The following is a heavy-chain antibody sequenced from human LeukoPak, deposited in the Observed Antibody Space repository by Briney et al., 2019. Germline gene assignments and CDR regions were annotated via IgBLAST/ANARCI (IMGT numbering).Heavy chain of an antibody. CDR1: GRSISSYY. V-gene: IGHV4-59*01. CDR2: IYYSGST. D-gene: IGHD3-22*01. J-gene: IGHJ4*02. Sequence: SETLSLTCTVSGRSISSYYWSWIRQPPGKGLEWIGYIYYSGSTHFNPSLKSRVTISVDTSKNQLSLKLSSVTAADTAVYYCARRAFYYDSSGIYYFDYWGQGTLVTVSS. CDR3: ARRAFYYDSSGIYYFDY.